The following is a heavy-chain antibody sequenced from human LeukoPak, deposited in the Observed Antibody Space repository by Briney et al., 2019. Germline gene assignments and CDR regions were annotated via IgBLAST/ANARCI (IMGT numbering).Heavy chain of an antibody. Sequence: GGSLRLSCAASGFTMSNYGVSWVRQAPGKGLEWVSGIRSAVDTTHYADSVKGRFIISRDNSKNTLSLQLNSLRSEDTAVYYCARALGRSISSPWFDPWGQGTLVTVSS. CDR3: ARALGRSISSPWFDP. J-gene: IGHJ5*02. CDR2: IRSAVDTT. CDR1: GFTMSNYG. V-gene: IGHV3-23*01. D-gene: IGHD6-6*01.